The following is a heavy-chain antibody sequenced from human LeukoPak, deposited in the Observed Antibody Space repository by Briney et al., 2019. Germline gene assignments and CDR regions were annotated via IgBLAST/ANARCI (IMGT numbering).Heavy chain of an antibody. V-gene: IGHV3-66*01. J-gene: IGHJ5*02. CDR1: GFTISNSY. CDR2: IYSGGDT. Sequence: GGSLRLSCAASGFTISNSYMNWVRQAPGKGLEWVSLIYSGGDTYYADSVKGRFTISRDHSKNTLYLQMNSLGVEDTAVYYCARDPPAVRTNTYAWGQGTLVTVSS. CDR3: ARDPPAVRTNTYA. D-gene: IGHD1-7*01.